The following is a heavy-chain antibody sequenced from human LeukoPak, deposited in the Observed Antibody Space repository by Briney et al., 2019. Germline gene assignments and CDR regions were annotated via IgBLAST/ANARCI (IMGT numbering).Heavy chain of an antibody. D-gene: IGHD6-19*01. CDR2: ISAYNGNT. V-gene: IGHV1-18*01. Sequence: SVTVSCKASGYTFTSYGISWVRQAPGQGLEWMGWISAYNGNTNYAQKLQCRVTMTTDTSTSTAYMELRSLRSDDTAVYYCARDHIAVAGHAAFDIWGQGTMVTVSS. J-gene: IGHJ3*02. CDR3: ARDHIAVAGHAAFDI. CDR1: GYTFTSYG.